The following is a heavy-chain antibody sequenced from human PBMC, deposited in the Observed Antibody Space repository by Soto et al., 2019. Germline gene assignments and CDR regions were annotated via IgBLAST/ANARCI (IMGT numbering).Heavy chain of an antibody. V-gene: IGHV1-18*01. CDR1: GYTFTNYG. J-gene: IGHJ6*02. Sequence: ASGKVSCKASGYTFTNYGFIWVRQAPGQGLEWMGWISGYNGNTKYAEKFQGRVTMTTDTSTSTAHMELRSLRSDDTAVYYCAREGQAPYYYYGMDVWGQGTTVTVSS. CDR3: AREGQAPYYYYGMDV. CDR2: ISGYNGNT.